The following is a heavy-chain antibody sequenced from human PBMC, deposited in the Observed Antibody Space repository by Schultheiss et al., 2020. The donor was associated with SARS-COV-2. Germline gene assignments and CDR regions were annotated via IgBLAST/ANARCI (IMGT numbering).Heavy chain of an antibody. CDR1: GYIFTSYG. V-gene: IGHV1-18*01. CDR3: ATSSSWYLGFDY. J-gene: IGHJ4*02. D-gene: IGHD6-13*01. Sequence: ASVKVSCKASGYIFTSYGISWVRQAPGQGLAWMGWISAYNGNTNYAQKFQGRVTMTRDTSISTAYMELSRLRSDDTAVYYCATSSSWYLGFDYWGQGTLVTVSS. CDR2: ISAYNGNT.